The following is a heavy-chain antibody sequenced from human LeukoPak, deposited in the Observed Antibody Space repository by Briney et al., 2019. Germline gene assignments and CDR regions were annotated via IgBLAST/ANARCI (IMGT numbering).Heavy chain of an antibody. CDR3: ARVESGYDWLDY. D-gene: IGHD5-12*01. CDR2: TRHQGNSYTT. V-gene: IGHV3-72*01. J-gene: IGHJ4*02. CDR1: GFTFSSYW. Sequence: GGSLRLSCAASGFTFSSYWMSWVRQAPGKGLEWVGRTRHQGNSYTTEYAASVKGRFTISRDDSNNSLYLQMNSLKTEDTAVYYCARVESGYDWLDYWGQGTLVTVSS.